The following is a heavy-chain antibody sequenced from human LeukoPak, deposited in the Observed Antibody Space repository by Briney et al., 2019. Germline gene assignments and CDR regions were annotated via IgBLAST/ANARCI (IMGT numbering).Heavy chain of an antibody. V-gene: IGHV4-34*01. J-gene: IGHJ4*02. D-gene: IGHD6-19*01. CDR1: GGSFSGYY. CDR3: ARQAVAGDVDY. CDR2: INHSGST. Sequence: SETLSLTCAVYGGSFSGYYWSWIRQPPGKGLEWIGEINHSGSTNYNPSLKSRVTISVDTSKNQFSLKLSSVTAADTAVYYCARQAVAGDVDYWSQGTLVTVSS.